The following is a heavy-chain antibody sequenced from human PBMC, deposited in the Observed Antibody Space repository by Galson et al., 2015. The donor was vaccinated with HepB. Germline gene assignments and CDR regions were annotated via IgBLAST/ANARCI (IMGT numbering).Heavy chain of an antibody. CDR2: FDPEDGET. D-gene: IGHD5-12*01. V-gene: IGHV1-24*01. CDR1: GYTLTELS. J-gene: IGHJ4*02. Sequence: SVKVSCKVSGYTLTELSMHWVRQAPGKGLEWMGGFDPEDGETIYAQKFQGRVTMTEDTSTDTAYMELSSLRSEDTAVYYCATSPGKRAYSGYDFDYWGQGTLVTVSS. CDR3: ATSPGKRAYSGYDFDY.